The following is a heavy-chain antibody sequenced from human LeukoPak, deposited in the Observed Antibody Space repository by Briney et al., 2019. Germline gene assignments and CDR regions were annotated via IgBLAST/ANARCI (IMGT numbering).Heavy chain of an antibody. V-gene: IGHV4-59*01. CDR3: ARGYSSSWNYFDY. J-gene: IGHJ4*02. CDR2: VFDSGGT. Sequence: SETLSLTCTVSGGSISNYWWSWIRQPPGKGLEWIGYVFDSGGTNYNPSLKSRVTISVDTSKKQFSLRLSSVTAADTAVYYCARGYSSSWNYFDYWGQGTLVTVSS. D-gene: IGHD6-13*01. CDR1: GGSISNYW.